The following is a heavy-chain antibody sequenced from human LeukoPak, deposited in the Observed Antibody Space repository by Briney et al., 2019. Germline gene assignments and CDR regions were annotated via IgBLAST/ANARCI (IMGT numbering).Heavy chain of an antibody. CDR2: IKSKTDGGTT. J-gene: IGHJ6*03. CDR1: GFTFSSYV. V-gene: IGHV3-15*01. D-gene: IGHD3-3*01. Sequence: GGSLRLSCAASGFTFSSYVMHWVRQAPGKGLEWVGRIKSKTDGGTTDYAAPVKGRFTISRDDSKNTLYLQMNSLKTEDTAVYYCTTGPAPYDFWSGYYMAFYYYYMDVWGKGTTVTVSS. CDR3: TTGPAPYDFWSGYYMAFYYYYMDV.